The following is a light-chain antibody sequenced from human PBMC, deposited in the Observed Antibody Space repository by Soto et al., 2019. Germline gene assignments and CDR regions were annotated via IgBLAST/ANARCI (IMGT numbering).Light chain of an antibody. CDR3: QQYGSSPLT. J-gene: IGKJ4*01. CDR1: QRVSSSY. CDR2: GAS. V-gene: IGKV3-20*01. Sequence: EIVWTQSPGTLSLSPGERAALSCRASQRVSSSYLAWYQQKPGQAPRLLIYGASSRATGIPDRFSGSGSGTDFTLTISRLEPEDFAVYYCQQYGSSPLTFGGGTTVEIK.